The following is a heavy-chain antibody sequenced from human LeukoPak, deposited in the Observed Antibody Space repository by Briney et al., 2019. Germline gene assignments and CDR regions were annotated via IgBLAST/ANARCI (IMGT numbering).Heavy chain of an antibody. D-gene: IGHD2-2*02. J-gene: IGHJ6*03. CDR1: GGSISSYY. Sequence: SETLSLTCTVSGGSISSYYWSWIRQPPGKGLEWIGYIYYSGSTNYNPSLKSRVTISVDTSKNQFSLKLSSVTAADTAVYYCARVMGYCSSTSCYTAPYCYYYYMDVWGKGTTVTVSS. V-gene: IGHV4-59*01. CDR3: ARVMGYCSSTSCYTAPYCYYYYMDV. CDR2: IYYSGST.